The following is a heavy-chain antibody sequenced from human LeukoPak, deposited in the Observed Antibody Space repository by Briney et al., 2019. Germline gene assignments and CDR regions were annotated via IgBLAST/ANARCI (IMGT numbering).Heavy chain of an antibody. Sequence: PSETLSLACTVSGGSISSSDSYWGWISQPPGKGMEWIGSMYYSGSTYYNPSPKGPVTISVDTSKHQFSLKLNSVTAANTAVDYCARHPPRDCSSSSCYKRWFDLWRQGTVVSVSS. D-gene: IGHD2-2*02. CDR1: GGSISSSDSY. CDR3: ARHPPRDCSSSSCYKRWFDL. CDR2: MYYSGST. V-gene: IGHV4-39*01. J-gene: IGHJ5*02.